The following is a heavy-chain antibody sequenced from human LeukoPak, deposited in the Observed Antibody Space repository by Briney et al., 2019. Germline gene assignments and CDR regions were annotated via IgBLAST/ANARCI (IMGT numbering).Heavy chain of an antibody. J-gene: IGHJ3*01. CDR1: GFPSSNCA. CDR3: ARVGSGLYDISF. CDR2: ITSTSSTI. V-gene: IGHV3-48*02. Sequence: GGSLRHSRAASGFPSSNCAMTWVCQAPGKGLERLSYITSTSSTIYYTDSVKGRFTISRDNAKNSLYLQMNSLRDDDTAVYYCARVGSGLYDISFWDQGTMVTVSS. D-gene: IGHD3-10*01.